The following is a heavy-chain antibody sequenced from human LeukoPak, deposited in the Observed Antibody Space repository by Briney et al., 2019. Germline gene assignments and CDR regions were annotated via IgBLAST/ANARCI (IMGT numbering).Heavy chain of an antibody. CDR2: INPSGGST. V-gene: IGHV1-46*01. D-gene: IGHD1-26*01. Sequence: GASVQVSCKASGYTFTSYYMHWVRQAPGQGLEWMGVINPSGGSTSYVQKFQGRVTMTRDTSTSTVYMELSSLRSEDTAVYYCARSWNDVGAKTDYWGQGTLVTVSS. J-gene: IGHJ4*02. CDR3: ARSWNDVGAKTDY. CDR1: GYTFTSYY.